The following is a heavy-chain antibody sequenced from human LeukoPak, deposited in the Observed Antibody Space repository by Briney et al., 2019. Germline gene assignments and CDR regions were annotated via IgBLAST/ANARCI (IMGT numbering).Heavy chain of an antibody. CDR3: AGYNCSSTSCYTGGFDY. Sequence: PGGSLRLSCAASGFTFSTYAMSWVRQAPGKGLEWVSAISGSGRSTYYADSVKGRFTISRDNFENTLYLQMNSLRAEDTAIYYCAGYNCSSTSCYTGGFDYWGQGTLVTVSS. V-gene: IGHV3-23*01. CDR1: GFTFSTYA. D-gene: IGHD2-2*02. J-gene: IGHJ4*02. CDR2: ISGSGRST.